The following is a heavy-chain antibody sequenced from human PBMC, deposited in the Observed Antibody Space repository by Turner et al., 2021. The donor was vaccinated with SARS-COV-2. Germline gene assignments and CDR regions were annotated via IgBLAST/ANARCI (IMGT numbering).Heavy chain of an antibody. J-gene: IGHJ6*02. CDR2: IRANNGGT. CDR1: GNAFTAYY. CDR3: ARDPRPDVRGYYGMDV. Sequence: QVQLVQSGAEVKKPGASARVACSASGNAFTAYYIHWVRKARGQVLGGMGWIRANNGGTSYAQKFRGRATMTRDTSIDTVYMVLTSLTSDDTAVYYWARDPRPDVRGYYGMDVWGQGTTVIVSS. V-gene: IGHV1-2*02.